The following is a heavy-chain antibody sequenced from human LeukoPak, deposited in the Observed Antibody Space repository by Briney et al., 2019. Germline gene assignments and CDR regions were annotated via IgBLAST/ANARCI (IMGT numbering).Heavy chain of an antibody. J-gene: IGHJ6*02. CDR3: ARDSGSPNYYYYGMDV. Sequence: GGSLRLSCAASGFTFSSYSMNWVRQAPGKGLEWVSYISSSSSTIYYADSVKGRFTISRDNAKNSLYLQMNSLRAEDTAVYYCARDSGSPNYYYYGMDVWGQGTTVTVSS. D-gene: IGHD3-10*01. CDR2: ISSSSSTI. CDR1: GFTFSSYS. V-gene: IGHV3-48*04.